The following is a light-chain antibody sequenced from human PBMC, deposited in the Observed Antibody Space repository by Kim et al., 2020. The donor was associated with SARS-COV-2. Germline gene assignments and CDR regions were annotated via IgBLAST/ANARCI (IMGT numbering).Light chain of an antibody. J-gene: IGLJ3*02. CDR2: EDN. V-gene: IGLV6-57*02. CDR3: QSYDSSFWV. CDR1: SGSIASNH. Sequence: GKTVTISCTGSSGSIASNHVQWYQQRPGSAPTTVIYEDNQRPSGVPDRFSGSIDSSSNSASLTISGLKTEDEADYYCQSYDSSFWVFGGGTKLTVL.